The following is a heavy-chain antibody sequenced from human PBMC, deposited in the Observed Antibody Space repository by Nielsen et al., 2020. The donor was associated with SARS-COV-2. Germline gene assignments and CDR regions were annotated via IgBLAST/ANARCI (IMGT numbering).Heavy chain of an antibody. D-gene: IGHD3-3*01. V-gene: IGHV4-34*01. J-gene: IGHJ3*02. CDR2: INHSGST. CDR1: GGSFSGYY. CDR3: ARPYYDFWSGYKPNDAFDI. Sequence: SETLSLTCAVYGGSFSGYYWSWIRQPPGKGLEWIGEINHSGSTNYNPSLKSRVTISVDTSKNQFSLKLSSVTAADTAVYYCARPYYDFWSGYKPNDAFDIWGQGTMVTVSS.